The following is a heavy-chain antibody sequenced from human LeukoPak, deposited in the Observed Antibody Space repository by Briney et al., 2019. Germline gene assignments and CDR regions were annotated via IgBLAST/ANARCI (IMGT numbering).Heavy chain of an antibody. CDR1: GFTFSSYE. D-gene: IGHD3-22*01. CDR3: AKDSSGYSDYFDY. V-gene: IGHV3-48*03. Sequence: PGGSLRLSCAASGFTFSSYEMNWVRQAPGKGLEWVSYISSSGSTIYYADSVKGRFTISRDNSKNTLYLQMNSLRPEDTAVYYCAKDSSGYSDYFDYWGQGTLVTVSS. J-gene: IGHJ4*02. CDR2: ISSSGSTI.